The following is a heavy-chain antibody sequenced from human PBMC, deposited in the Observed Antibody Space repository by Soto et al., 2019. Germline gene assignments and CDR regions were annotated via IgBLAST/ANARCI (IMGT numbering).Heavy chain of an antibody. CDR2: IYPGDSDT. Sequence: GESLKISCKGSGYRFTTYWIAWVRQMPGKGLEWMGIIYPGDSDTRYSPSFQGQVTISADKSINTAYLQWSSLKASDTAMYYCAKFLDIAAAGTHWGQGALVTVSS. D-gene: IGHD6-13*01. CDR3: AKFLDIAAAGTH. CDR1: GYRFTTYW. V-gene: IGHV5-51*01. J-gene: IGHJ4*02.